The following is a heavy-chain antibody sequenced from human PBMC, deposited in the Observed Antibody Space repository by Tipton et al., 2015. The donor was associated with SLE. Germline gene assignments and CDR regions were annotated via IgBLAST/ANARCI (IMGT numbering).Heavy chain of an antibody. V-gene: IGHV3-48*03. CDR1: TFTFSTYG. Sequence: GSLRLSCVASTFTFSTYGMNWVRQAPGKGLEWVSYIGTSGTPIYYADPMKGRFTISRDNAKNSVYLQINSLRSEDTAVYYCARDVREAYSSGWYNAFDVWGQGTVVTVSS. J-gene: IGHJ3*01. CDR3: ARDVREAYSSGWYNAFDV. D-gene: IGHD6-19*01. CDR2: IGTSGTPI.